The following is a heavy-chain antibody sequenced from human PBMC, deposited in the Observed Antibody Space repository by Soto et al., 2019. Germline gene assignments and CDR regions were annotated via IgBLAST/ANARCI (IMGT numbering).Heavy chain of an antibody. CDR3: ARGGHIAVVTASFDY. Sequence: ASVKVSCKPSGYTFNTYYLHWVRQAPGQALEWMGVIHPSGGGTTYAQKFLGRVTVTRDTSTTTVFMELSSLRSDDTAVYYCARGGHIAVVTASFDYWGQGTLVTVSS. J-gene: IGHJ4*02. CDR2: IHPSGGGT. D-gene: IGHD2-21*02. V-gene: IGHV1-46*02. CDR1: GYTFNTYY.